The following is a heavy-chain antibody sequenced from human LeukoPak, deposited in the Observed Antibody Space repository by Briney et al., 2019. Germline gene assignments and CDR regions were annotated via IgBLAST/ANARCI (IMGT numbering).Heavy chain of an antibody. D-gene: IGHD3-10*01. CDR1: GFTFTNYG. V-gene: IGHV3-33*01. J-gene: IGHJ4*02. CDR3: ARDHVIRQAPPGF. CDR2: VWSDGTNK. Sequence: PGGPLRLSCAASGFTFTNYGMHWVRQAPGKGLEWVAVVWSDGTNKYYADSVKGRFTISRDNSKNTVYLQMNSLRAEDTAVYYCARDHVIRQAPPGFWGQGTLVTVSS.